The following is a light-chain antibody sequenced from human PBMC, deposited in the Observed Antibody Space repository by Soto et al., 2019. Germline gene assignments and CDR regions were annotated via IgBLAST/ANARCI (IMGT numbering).Light chain of an antibody. CDR3: QQYGSSPWT. CDR1: QSVSSSY. V-gene: IGKV3-20*01. J-gene: IGKJ1*01. Sequence: EMVLTQSPGTLSLSPGERATLSCRASQSVSSSYLAWYQQKPGQAPRLLIYGASSRATGIPDRFSGSGSGTDFTLTSSSLEPEDFAVYYCQQYGSSPWTFGQGTKVEIK. CDR2: GAS.